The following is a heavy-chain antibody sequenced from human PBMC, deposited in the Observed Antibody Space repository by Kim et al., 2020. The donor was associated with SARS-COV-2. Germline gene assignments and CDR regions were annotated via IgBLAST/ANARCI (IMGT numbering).Heavy chain of an antibody. CDR3: ARGETLSA. CDR2: MNPKTGKT. J-gene: IGHJ4*02. Sequence: ASVKVSCKASGYTFTIFDINWVRQAPGQGLKWMGWMNPKTGKTGYAQNFQGSVTLTRDTSINTAYMELRGLRFEDTAVYFCARGETLSAWGQGTLVTVSS. D-gene: IGHD6-25*01. V-gene: IGHV1-8*01. CDR1: GYTFTIFD.